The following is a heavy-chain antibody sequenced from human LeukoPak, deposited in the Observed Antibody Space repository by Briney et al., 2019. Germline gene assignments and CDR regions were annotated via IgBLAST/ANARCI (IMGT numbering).Heavy chain of an antibody. D-gene: IGHD3-22*01. CDR2: ISSSGSTI. V-gene: IGHV3-11*01. CDR3: ARDQHYYDSSGYFTYYFDY. Sequence: GGSLRLSCAASGFTFSDYYMSRIRQAPGKGLEWVSYISSSGSTIYYADSVKGRFTISRDNAKNSLYLQMNSLRAEDTAVYYCARDQHYYDSSGYFTYYFDYWGQGTLVTVSS. CDR1: GFTFSDYY. J-gene: IGHJ4*02.